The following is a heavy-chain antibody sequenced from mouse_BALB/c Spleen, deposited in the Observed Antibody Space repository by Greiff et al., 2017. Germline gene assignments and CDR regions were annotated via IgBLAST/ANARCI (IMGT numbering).Heavy chain of an antibody. J-gene: IGHJ2*01. D-gene: IGHD1-1*01. CDR3: ARSYYYGSSSFDY. CDR1: GFTFSSYA. CDR2: ISSGGST. Sequence: EVKLVESGGGLVKPGGSLKLSCAASGFTFSSYAMSWVRQTPEKRLEWVASISSGGSTYYPDSVKGRFTISRDNAKNTLYLQMSSLKSEDTAMYYCARSYYYGSSSFDYWGQGTTLTVSS. V-gene: IGHV5-6-5*01.